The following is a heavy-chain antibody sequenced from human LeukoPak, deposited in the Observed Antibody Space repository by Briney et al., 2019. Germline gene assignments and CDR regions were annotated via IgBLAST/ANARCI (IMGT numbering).Heavy chain of an antibody. CDR2: IIPIFGTA. Sequence: SVTVSCTASGGTFSSYAISWVRQAPGQGLEWMGGIIPIFGTANYAQKFQGRVTITADESTSTAYMELSSLRSEDTAVYYCAVGYSSGWNSVDYWGQGTLVTVSS. D-gene: IGHD6-19*01. V-gene: IGHV1-69*13. CDR1: GGTFSSYA. CDR3: AVGYSSGWNSVDY. J-gene: IGHJ4*02.